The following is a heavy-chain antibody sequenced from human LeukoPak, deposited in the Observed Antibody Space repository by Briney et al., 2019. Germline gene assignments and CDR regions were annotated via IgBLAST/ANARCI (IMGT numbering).Heavy chain of an antibody. Sequence: PGGSLGLSCAASGFTFSDYYMSWIRQAPGKGLEWVSYISSSGSTIYYADSVKGRFTISRDNAKNSLYLQMNSLRAEDTAVYYCARAISSGWPFYYYYYGMDVWGQGTTVTVSS. D-gene: IGHD6-19*01. V-gene: IGHV3-11*01. CDR2: ISSSGSTI. CDR3: ARAISSGWPFYYYYYGMDV. CDR1: GFTFSDYY. J-gene: IGHJ6*02.